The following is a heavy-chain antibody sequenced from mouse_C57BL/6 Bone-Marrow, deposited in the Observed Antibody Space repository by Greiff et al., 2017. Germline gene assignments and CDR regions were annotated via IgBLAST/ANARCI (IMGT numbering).Heavy chain of an antibody. CDR1: GYSFTGYY. V-gene: IGHV1-42*01. J-gene: IGHJ1*03. D-gene: IGHD1-1*01. Sequence: VQLQQSGPELVKPGASVKISCKASGYSFTGYYMNWVKQSPEKSLEWIGEINPSTGGTTYNQKFKAKATLTVDKSSSTAYMQLKSLTSEDSAVYYCARGPGSSYWYFDVWGTGTTVTVSS. CDR2: INPSTGGT. CDR3: ARGPGSSYWYFDV.